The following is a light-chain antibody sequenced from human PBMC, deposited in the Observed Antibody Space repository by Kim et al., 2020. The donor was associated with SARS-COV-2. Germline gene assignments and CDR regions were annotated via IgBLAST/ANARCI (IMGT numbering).Light chain of an antibody. CDR1: QDIANS. CDR3: QKYNSAPWT. Sequence: DIQMTQSPSSLSASVGDRVTITCRASQDIANSLAWYQQKPGKVPKVLIYAASTLQSGVPSRFSGSGSGTEFTLTIDSLQTEDVATYYCQKYNSAPWTFGPGTKVEIK. V-gene: IGKV1-27*01. J-gene: IGKJ1*01. CDR2: AAS.